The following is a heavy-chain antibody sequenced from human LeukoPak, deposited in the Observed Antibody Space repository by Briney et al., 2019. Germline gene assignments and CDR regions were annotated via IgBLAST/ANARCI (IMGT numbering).Heavy chain of an antibody. CDR2: INHSGST. J-gene: IGHJ4*02. Sequence: LSLTXAVXXGSFSXYYWSWIRQPPGKGLEWIGEINHSGSTNYNPSLKSRVTISVDTSKNQFSLKLSSVTAADTAVYYCARIGVVPAARDYWGQGTLVTVSS. D-gene: IGHD2-2*01. V-gene: IGHV4-34*01. CDR1: XGSFSXYY. CDR3: ARIGVVPAARDY.